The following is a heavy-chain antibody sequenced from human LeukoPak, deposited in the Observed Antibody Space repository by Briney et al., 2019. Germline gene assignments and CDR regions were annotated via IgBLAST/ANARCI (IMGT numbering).Heavy chain of an antibody. V-gene: IGHV1-69*04. CDR1: GGTFSSYA. Sequence: SVKVSCKASGGTFSSYAISWVRQAPGQGLEWMGRIIPILGIANYAQKFQGRVTITADKSTSTAYMELSSLRSEGTAVYYCARAPGIVGATCFDYWGQGTLVTVSS. CDR3: ARAPGIVGATCFDY. J-gene: IGHJ4*02. CDR2: IIPILGIA. D-gene: IGHD1-26*01.